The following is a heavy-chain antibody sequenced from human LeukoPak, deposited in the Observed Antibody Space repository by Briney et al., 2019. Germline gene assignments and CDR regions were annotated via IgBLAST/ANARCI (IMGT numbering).Heavy chain of an antibody. Sequence: GFLRLSCAASGFAFNKYWMSWVRQPPGKGLEWVANMNEDGSEKNYVDSVKGRFTISRDNAQDSLYLQMNSLRAEDTAVYYCARDRGYSNFDYWGQGTLLTVSS. J-gene: IGHJ4*02. V-gene: IGHV3-7*01. CDR1: GFAFNKYW. CDR3: ARDRGYSNFDY. CDR2: MNEDGSEK. D-gene: IGHD4-11*01.